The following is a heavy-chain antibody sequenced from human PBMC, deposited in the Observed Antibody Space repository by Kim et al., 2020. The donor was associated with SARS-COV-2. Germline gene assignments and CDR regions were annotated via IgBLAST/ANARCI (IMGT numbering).Heavy chain of an antibody. J-gene: IGHJ6*02. CDR1: GFTFSSYG. Sequence: GGSLRLSCAASGFTFSSYGMHWVRQAPGKGLEWVAVIWYDGSNKYYADSVKGRFTISRDNSKNTLYLQMNSLRAEDTAVYYCARDLLYNWNDVGGMDVWGQGTTVTVSS. CDR3: ARDLLYNWNDVGGMDV. V-gene: IGHV3-33*01. D-gene: IGHD1-20*01. CDR2: IWYDGSNK.